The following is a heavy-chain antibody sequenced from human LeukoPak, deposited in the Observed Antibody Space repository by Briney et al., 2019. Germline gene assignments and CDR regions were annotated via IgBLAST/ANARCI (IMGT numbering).Heavy chain of an antibody. CDR2: INPIGGTT. D-gene: IGHD2-15*01. CDR3: ARGHCDVGGCPSNPIDY. CDR1: GYTFTNYY. Sequence: GASVKVSCKASGYTFTNYYIHWMRQAPGQGLEWMGIINPIGGTTTHAQKFQGRVTMTRDTSTATIYMELTSLTSEDTAVYYCARGHCDVGGCPSNPIDYWGQGTLVTVSS. V-gene: IGHV1-46*01. J-gene: IGHJ4*02.